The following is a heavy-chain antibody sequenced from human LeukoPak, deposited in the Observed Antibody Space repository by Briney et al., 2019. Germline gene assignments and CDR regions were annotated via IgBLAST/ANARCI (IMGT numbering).Heavy chain of an antibody. CDR3: ARAAGLGRPFDI. Sequence: SQTLSLTCAISGDSVSSNSAAWNWIRQSPLRGLEWLGRTYYRSKWYNDYAISVQSRITINPDTSKNQFSLQRNSVTPEDTAVYYCARAAGLGRPFDIWGQGTMVTVSS. CDR1: GDSVSSNSAA. D-gene: IGHD3/OR15-3a*01. CDR2: TYYRSKWYN. J-gene: IGHJ3*02. V-gene: IGHV6-1*01.